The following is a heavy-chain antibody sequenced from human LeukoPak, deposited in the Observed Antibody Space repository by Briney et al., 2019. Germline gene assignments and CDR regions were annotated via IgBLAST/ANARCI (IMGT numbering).Heavy chain of an antibody. V-gene: IGHV3-11*01. CDR1: GFTFSDYY. Sequence: PGGSLRLSCAASGFTFSDYYMSWIRQAPGKGLEWVSYISSSGSTIYYAASVKGRFTISRDNAKNSLYLQMNSLRAEDTAVYYCARDTGILWFGEPYYGMDVWGQGTTVTVSS. D-gene: IGHD3-10*01. CDR2: ISSSGSTI. J-gene: IGHJ6*02. CDR3: ARDTGILWFGEPYYGMDV.